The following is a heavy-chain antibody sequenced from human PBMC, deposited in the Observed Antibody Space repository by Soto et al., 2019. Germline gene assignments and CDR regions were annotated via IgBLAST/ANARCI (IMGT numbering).Heavy chain of an antibody. V-gene: IGHV3-66*01. D-gene: IGHD3-10*01. Sequence: PGGSRRLSCAASGFTVRINYMSWVGQAPGKGLEWVSVIYTEGGTYYADAVKGRFTNSRDNSKNMLFLQMDSLRAEDTAVYYCARSPNIYNRLFDPWGQGSPVTVPS. CDR1: GFTVRINY. J-gene: IGHJ5*02. CDR2: IYTEGGT. CDR3: ARSPNIYNRLFDP.